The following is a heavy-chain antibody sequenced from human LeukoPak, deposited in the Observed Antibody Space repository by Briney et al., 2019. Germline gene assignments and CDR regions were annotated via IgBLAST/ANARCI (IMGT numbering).Heavy chain of an antibody. Sequence: PPETLSLTCTVSGGSISSYYWSWIRQPPGKGLEWIGYIYYSGSTNYNPSLKSRVTISVDTSKNQFSLKLSSVTAADTAVYYCARQNRYGGNPLVWGQGTLVTVSS. V-gene: IGHV4-59*01. CDR2: IYYSGST. CDR3: ARQNRYGGNPLV. J-gene: IGHJ4*02. D-gene: IGHD4-23*01. CDR1: GGSISSYY.